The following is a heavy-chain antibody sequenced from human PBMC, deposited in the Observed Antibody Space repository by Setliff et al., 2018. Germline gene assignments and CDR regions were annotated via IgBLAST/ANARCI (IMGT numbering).Heavy chain of an antibody. CDR1: GASTSSHY. CDR3: ARGSTGAYDP. Sequence: PSETLSLTCTVSGASTSSHYWSWIRQAPGKGLQWIAYVHYNGETNYNPSLKSRVLISVDTSKNQLSLRVTSVTAADTAVYYCARGSTGAYDPWGQGTLVTVSS. CDR2: VHYNGET. J-gene: IGHJ5*02. D-gene: IGHD7-27*01. V-gene: IGHV4-59*11.